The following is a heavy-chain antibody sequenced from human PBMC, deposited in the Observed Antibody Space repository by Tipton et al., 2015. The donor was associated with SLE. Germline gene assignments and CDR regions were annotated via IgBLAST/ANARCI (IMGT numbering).Heavy chain of an antibody. CDR3: ARDATTVVAPDYFYY. V-gene: IGHV3-21*01. CDR1: GFTFSNYG. J-gene: IGHJ4*02. Sequence: SLRLSCAASGFTFSNYGMNWVRQAPGEGLEWVSSISSSSSYIHCADSVKGRFTISRDNAKDSLYLQMNSLRAEDTAVYYCARDATTVVAPDYFYYWGQGTLVTVSS. CDR2: ISSSSSYI. D-gene: IGHD4-23*01.